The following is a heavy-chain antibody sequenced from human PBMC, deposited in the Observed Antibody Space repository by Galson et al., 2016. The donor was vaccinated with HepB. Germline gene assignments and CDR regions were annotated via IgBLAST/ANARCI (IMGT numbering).Heavy chain of an antibody. CDR2: ISYDGSNK. D-gene: IGHD6-13*01. J-gene: IGHJ6*02. Sequence: SLRLSCAASEFPFSNHGMQWVRQAPGKGLEWVAVISYDGSNKFYADSVKGRFTISRDNSKTTLYLQMNSLRADDTAVYYCAKDLLDSSWYRKNDYYSYGMDVWGQGTTVTVSS. CDR1: EFPFSNHG. V-gene: IGHV3-30*18. CDR3: AKDLLDSSWYRKNDYYSYGMDV.